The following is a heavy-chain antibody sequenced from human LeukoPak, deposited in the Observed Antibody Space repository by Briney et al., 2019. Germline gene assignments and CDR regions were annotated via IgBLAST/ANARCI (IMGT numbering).Heavy chain of an antibody. D-gene: IGHD3-3*01. Sequence: SETLSLTCTVSGGSISSYYWSWIRQPPGKRLEWIGQIYYSGSTNYNPSLKRRVTISVDTSKSQFSLKLSSVTAVDTAVYYCASRSSIWSGYQDTLYYFDSWGQGTLVTVSS. CDR2: IYYSGST. J-gene: IGHJ4*02. CDR1: GGSISSYY. CDR3: ASRSSIWSGYQDTLYYFDS. V-gene: IGHV4-59*01.